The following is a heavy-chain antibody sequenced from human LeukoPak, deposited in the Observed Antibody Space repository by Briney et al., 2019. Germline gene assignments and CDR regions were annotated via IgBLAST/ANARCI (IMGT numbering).Heavy chain of an antibody. V-gene: IGHV4-61*02. CDR1: GGSISSGSYY. Sequence: SQTLSLTCTVSGGSISSGSYYWNWIRQPAGKGLEWIGRIYTSGSTNYNPPLKSRVTISVDTSKNQFSLKLSSVTAADTAVYYCARDGFLESANWFDPWGQGTLVTVSS. D-gene: IGHD3-3*01. CDR2: IYTSGST. CDR3: ARDGFLESANWFDP. J-gene: IGHJ5*02.